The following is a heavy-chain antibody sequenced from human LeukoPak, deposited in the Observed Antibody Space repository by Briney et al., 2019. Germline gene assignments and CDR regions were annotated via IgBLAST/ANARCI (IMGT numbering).Heavy chain of an antibody. CDR1: GFTFSSYG. J-gene: IGHJ4*02. CDR3: ARDIGPLDY. CDR2: IRHDVNNK. V-gene: IGHV3-33*08. D-gene: IGHD3-10*01. Sequence: PGRSLRLSCAASGFTFSSYGMHWVRQAPGKGLEWVTFIRHDVNNKYYADSVKGRFTISRDNTKNTLYLQMHSLRAEDTAVYYCARDIGPLDYWGQGTLVTVSS.